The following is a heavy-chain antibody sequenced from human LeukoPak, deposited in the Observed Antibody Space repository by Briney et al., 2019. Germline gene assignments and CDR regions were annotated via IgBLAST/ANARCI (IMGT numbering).Heavy chain of an antibody. CDR3: AAASQLWLIDQ. J-gene: IGHJ4*02. CDR2: VFYSGKT. V-gene: IGHV4-4*02. Sequence: SETLSLTCSVSGDYINTGHWCSWVRQPPGKGLEWIGEVFYSGKTDFNPSLKNRVTISLDKSKNQFSLKLTSVTAADTAVYYCAAASQLWLIDQWGQGTLVVVSS. D-gene: IGHD3-10*01. CDR1: GDYINTGHW.